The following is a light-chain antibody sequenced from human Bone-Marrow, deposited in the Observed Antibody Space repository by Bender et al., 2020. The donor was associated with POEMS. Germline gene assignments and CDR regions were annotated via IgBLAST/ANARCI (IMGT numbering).Light chain of an antibody. CDR2: EVT. CDR1: KVDGGSYDL. J-gene: IGLJ3*02. CDR3: CSYAGSYTWV. V-gene: IGLV2-23*02. Sequence: QSALPQPASVSGSPGQSITISCTGPKVDGGSYDLDSWYQQHPGKAPKLMIYEVTKRPSGVPDRFSGSKSGNTASLTVSGLQADDEADYYCCSYAGSYTWVFGGGTKLTVL.